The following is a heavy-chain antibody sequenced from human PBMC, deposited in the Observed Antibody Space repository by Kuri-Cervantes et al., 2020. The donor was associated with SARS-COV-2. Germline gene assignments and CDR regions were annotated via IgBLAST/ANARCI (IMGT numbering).Heavy chain of an antibody. Sequence: SVKVSCKASGDTFTHRLLHWVRQAPGQAPKWMGWITPFNGNTKYAQKFQDRVTITRDRSMNTAYMELSSLRSEDTAMYYCARSGPGAISREDGALDIWGQGTMVTVSS. CDR3: ARSGPGAISREDGALDI. D-gene: IGHD4/OR15-4a*01. V-gene: IGHV1-45*02. J-gene: IGHJ3*02. CDR1: GDTFTHRL. CDR2: ITPFNGNT.